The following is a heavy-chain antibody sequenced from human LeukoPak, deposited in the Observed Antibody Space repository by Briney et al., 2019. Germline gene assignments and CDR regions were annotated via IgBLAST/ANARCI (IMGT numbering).Heavy chain of an antibody. CDR1: GGSVSSGSYY. CDR3: AREWIQLGNWFDP. J-gene: IGHJ5*02. CDR2: IYYSGST. D-gene: IGHD5-18*01. V-gene: IGHV4-61*01. Sequence: SETLSLTCTVSGGSVSSGSYYWSWIRQPPGKGLEWIGYIYYSGSTNYNPSLKSRVTISVDTSKNQFSLKLSSVTAADTAVYYCAREWIQLGNWFDPWGQGTLVTVSS.